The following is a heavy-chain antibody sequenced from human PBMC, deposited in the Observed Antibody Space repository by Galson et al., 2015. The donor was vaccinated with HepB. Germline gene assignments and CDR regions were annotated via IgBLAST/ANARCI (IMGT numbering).Heavy chain of an antibody. Sequence: ALRLSCAASGFTFSSYAMSWVRQAPGKGLEWVSAISGSGGSTYYADSVKGRFTISRDNSKNTLYLQMNSLRAEDTAVYYCAKTGRWKLERNDYWGQGTLVTVSS. CDR1: GFTFSSYA. J-gene: IGHJ4*02. CDR2: ISGSGGST. V-gene: IGHV3-23*01. CDR3: AKTGRWKLERNDY. D-gene: IGHD1-1*01.